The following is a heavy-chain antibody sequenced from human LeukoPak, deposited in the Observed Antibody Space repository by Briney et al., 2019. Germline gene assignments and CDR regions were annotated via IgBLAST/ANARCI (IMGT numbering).Heavy chain of an antibody. CDR3: ARGPSYSSSWYQYDY. J-gene: IGHJ4*02. CDR2: ISSSSSYI. CDR1: GFTVSSNY. Sequence: PGGSLRLSCAASGFTVSSNYMSWVRQAPGKGLEWVSSISSSSSYIYYADSVKGRFTISRDNAKNSLYLQMNSLRAEDTAVYYCARGPSYSSSWYQYDYWGQGTLVTVSS. D-gene: IGHD6-13*01. V-gene: IGHV3-21*01.